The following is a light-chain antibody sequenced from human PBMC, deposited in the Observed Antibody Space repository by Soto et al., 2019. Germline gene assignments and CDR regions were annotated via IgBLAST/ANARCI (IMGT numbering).Light chain of an antibody. CDR1: QSVSSTY. Sequence: EILLTQSPGTLSLSPGERATLSCRASQSVSSTYLAWYRQKPGQPPRLLIYGASSRATGIPDRFSGSGSGTDFTLIISRLEPEDFAVYYCQQYAGSPWTFGQGTKVDIK. J-gene: IGKJ1*01. CDR3: QQYAGSPWT. CDR2: GAS. V-gene: IGKV3-20*01.